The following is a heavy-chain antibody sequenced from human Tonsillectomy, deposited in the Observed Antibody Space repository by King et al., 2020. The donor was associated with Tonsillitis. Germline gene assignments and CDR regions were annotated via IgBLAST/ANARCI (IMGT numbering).Heavy chain of an antibody. V-gene: IGHV3-23*04. CDR1: GFTFSSYA. CDR2: ISGSGGST. D-gene: IGHD5-12*01. Sequence: VQLVESGGGLVQPGGSLRLSCAASGFTFSSYAMSWVRQAPGKGLEWVSAISGSGGSTYYADSVKGRFTISRDNSKNTLYLQMNSLRAEDTAVYYCAKGLVAVDRVAMLNGFVDYWGQGTLVTVSS. CDR3: AKGLVAVDRVAMLNGFVDY. J-gene: IGHJ4*02.